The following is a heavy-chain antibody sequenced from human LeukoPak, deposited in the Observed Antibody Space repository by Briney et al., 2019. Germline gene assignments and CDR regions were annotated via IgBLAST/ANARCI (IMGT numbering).Heavy chain of an antibody. D-gene: IGHD3-10*01. Sequence: GSLRLSCAASGFTFSRYWMSWVRQVPGKGLEWIGSIYYSGSTYYNPSLKSRVTISVDTSKNQFSLKLSSVTAADTAVYYCARDLSYYYGSGSPRYFDYWGQGTLVTVSS. CDR3: ARDLSYYYGSGSPRYFDY. V-gene: IGHV4-4*02. J-gene: IGHJ4*02. CDR1: GFTFSRYW. CDR2: IYYSGST.